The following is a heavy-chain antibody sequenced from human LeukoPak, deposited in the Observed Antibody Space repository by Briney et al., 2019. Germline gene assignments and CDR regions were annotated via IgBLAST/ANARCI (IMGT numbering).Heavy chain of an antibody. CDR3: SGASHQGETYFNSFHI. CDR1: VGTFSGHY. D-gene: IGHD1-26*01. CDR2: IGHTGKS. Sequence: PSETLSLTCAVYVGTFSGHYWSWIRQAPGKGLEWIGEIGHTGKSNYKSAPKSRVTITVDTSTNQFSLSLESVTAADTATYYCSGASHQGETYFNSFHIWGGATPLTVPS. J-gene: IGHJ3*02. V-gene: IGHV4-34*01.